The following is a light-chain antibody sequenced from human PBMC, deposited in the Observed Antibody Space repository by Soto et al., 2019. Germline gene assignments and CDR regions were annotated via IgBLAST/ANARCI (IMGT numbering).Light chain of an antibody. CDR2: WAS. V-gene: IGKV4-1*01. Sequence: DIVMTQSPDSLVVSLGERATITCKSSQSVLYSSNNKNYLAWYQQKPGQSPKLLIYWASSRESGVPDRFSGSGSGTDFTLTISSLQAEDVAVYYCQQYDATPYSFGQGTKLEI. J-gene: IGKJ2*03. CDR1: QSVLYSSNNKNY. CDR3: QQYDATPYS.